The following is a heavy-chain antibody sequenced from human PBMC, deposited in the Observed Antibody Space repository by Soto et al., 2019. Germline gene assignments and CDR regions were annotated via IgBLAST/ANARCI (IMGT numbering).Heavy chain of an antibody. V-gene: IGHV4-59*02. CDR1: GASVNTYY. CDR2: ISHSGSA. CDR3: ARHIRQETLNMVRGSLENSYSDYGMDV. D-gene: IGHD3-10*01. Sequence: SETLSLTCTVSGASVNTYYWSWIRQPPGKGLEWIGHISHSGSANYDPSLRGRVIISIDTSRNQFSLQVFSLTAADTAVYYCARHIRQETLNMVRGSLENSYSDYGMDVWGQGTTVPVSS. J-gene: IGHJ6*02.